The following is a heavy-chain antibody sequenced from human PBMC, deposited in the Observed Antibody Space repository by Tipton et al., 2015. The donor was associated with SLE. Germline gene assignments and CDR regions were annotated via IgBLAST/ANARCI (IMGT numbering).Heavy chain of an antibody. D-gene: IGHD3-9*01. Sequence: TLSLTCTVSGATLRSDTDYWGWIRQPPGKGLEWIGGITFSWDTSYTPSYTPSLRSRVTISADTSKNQFSLKLSAVTASDTAVYFCAGHDYDIDSFQFWGQGTLVTVSS. CDR3: AGHDYDIDSFQF. CDR2: ITFSWDT. V-gene: IGHV4-39*01. CDR1: GATLRSDTDY. J-gene: IGHJ4*02.